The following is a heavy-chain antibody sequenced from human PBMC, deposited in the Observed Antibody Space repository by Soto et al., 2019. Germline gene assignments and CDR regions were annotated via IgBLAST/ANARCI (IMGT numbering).Heavy chain of an antibody. V-gene: IGHV1-69*05. CDR1: GGTFSSYA. Sequence: QVQLVQSGAEVKKPGSSVKVSCKASGGTFSSYAISWVRQAPGQGLEWMGGIIPIFGTANYAQKFQGRVTXTXAXSXSTAYMELSSLRSEDTAVYYCATQGVPNYYSCGMDVWGQGTTVTVSS. J-gene: IGHJ6*02. D-gene: IGHD2-2*01. CDR3: ATQGVPNYYSCGMDV. CDR2: IIPIFGTA.